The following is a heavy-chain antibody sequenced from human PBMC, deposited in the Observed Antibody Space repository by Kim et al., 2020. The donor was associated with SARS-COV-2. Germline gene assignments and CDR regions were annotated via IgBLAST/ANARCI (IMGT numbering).Heavy chain of an antibody. CDR2: THHSGNT. Sequence: SETLSLTCAVSGQSITSGYYWGWIRQPPGKGLEWIGTTHHSGNTYYNPSLKSRVTMSVDTSKNQFSLNLNSVTAADTAVYYCASDSHTYYLFDYWGQG. J-gene: IGHJ4*02. CDR1: GQSITSGYY. CDR3: ASDSHTYYLFDY. D-gene: IGHD1-26*01. V-gene: IGHV4-38-2*01.